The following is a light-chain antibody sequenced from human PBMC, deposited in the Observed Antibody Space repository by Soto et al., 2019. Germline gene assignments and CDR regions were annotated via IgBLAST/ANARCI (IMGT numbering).Light chain of an antibody. CDR1: QSITNY. Sequence: EPVLTQSPATLSFSHGAGATLSCRASQSITNYLAWYQQKPGQAPSLLIYDASNRATGIPARFSASGSGTDLTITVSSLEPEDFEVYYCQQRSNWPLTFGGGTKVEI. J-gene: IGKJ4*01. CDR2: DAS. CDR3: QQRSNWPLT. V-gene: IGKV3-11*01.